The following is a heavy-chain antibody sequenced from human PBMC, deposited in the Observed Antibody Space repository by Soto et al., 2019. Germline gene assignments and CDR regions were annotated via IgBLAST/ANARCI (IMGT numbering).Heavy chain of an antibody. Sequence: TLSLTCTVSGGSFSSGGYYCSWIRQHPGKGLEWIGYICYNESTNYNPHLKSRVTISVDTSKNQFSLKLSSVTAAAAAVYYCAIVYYVGSSWYYSGQAGMDVWGQGTTVTVSS. D-gene: IGHD6-13*01. V-gene: IGHV4-31*03. CDR1: GGSFSSGGYY. CDR3: AIVYYVGSSWYYSGQAGMDV. CDR2: ICYNEST. J-gene: IGHJ6*02.